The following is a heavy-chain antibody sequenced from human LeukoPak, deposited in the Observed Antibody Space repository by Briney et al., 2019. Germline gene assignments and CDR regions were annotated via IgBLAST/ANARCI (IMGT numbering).Heavy chain of an antibody. V-gene: IGHV4-30-4*08. J-gene: IGHJ4*02. D-gene: IGHD4-11*01. Sequence: SETLSLTCTVSGGSISSGDYYWSWIRQPPVKSLEWIGYIYYSGSTYYNPSLKSRVTISVDTSKNQFSLKLSSVTAADTAVYYCARDGSNYAALDYWGQGTLVTVSS. CDR3: ARDGSNYAALDY. CDR2: IYYSGST. CDR1: GGSISSGDYY.